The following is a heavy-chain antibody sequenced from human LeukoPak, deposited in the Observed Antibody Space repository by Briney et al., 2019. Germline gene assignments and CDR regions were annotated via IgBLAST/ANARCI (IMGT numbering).Heavy chain of an antibody. CDR1: GFIFSNYD. CDR2: ITGSSRTK. D-gene: IGHD6-19*01. J-gene: IGHJ3*01. CDR3: AKPTSSGWYSH. V-gene: IGHV3-48*01. Sequence: GGSLRLSCAASGFIFSNYDMNWVRQAPGKGLEWVSYITGSSRTKSYADSVKGRFTISRDNAENSVYLQMNSLRAEDTAVYYCAKPTSSGWYSHWGQGTMVTVSS.